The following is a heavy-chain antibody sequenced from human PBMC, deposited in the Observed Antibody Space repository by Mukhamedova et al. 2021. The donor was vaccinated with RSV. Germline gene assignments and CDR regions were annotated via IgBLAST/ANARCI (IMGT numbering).Heavy chain of an antibody. CDR2: ISAYNGNT. Sequence: SWVRQAPGQVLEWMGWISAYNGNTNYAQKLQGRVTMTTDTSTSTAYIELRSLRSDDTAVYYFARVLCRTIFGVVTLGWFDPWGQG. V-gene: IGHV1-18*01. CDR3: ARVLCRTIFGVVTLGWFDP. D-gene: IGHD3-3*01. J-gene: IGHJ5*02.